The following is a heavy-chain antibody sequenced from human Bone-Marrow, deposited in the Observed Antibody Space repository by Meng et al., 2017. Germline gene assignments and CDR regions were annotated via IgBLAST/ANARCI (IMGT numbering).Heavy chain of an antibody. V-gene: IGHV4-38-2*02. J-gene: IGHJ6*02. CDR1: GYSISSGYY. Sequence: SETLSLTCTVSGYSISSGYYWGWIRQPPGKGLEWIGSIYHIGSTYYNTFLKSRVTRSVDTSKNQFSLKLSSVNAADTAVNYCERDGDGYNSPFYYYYYGMDVWGQGTTVTVSS. D-gene: IGHD5-24*01. CDR3: ERDGDGYNSPFYYYYYGMDV. CDR2: IYHIGST.